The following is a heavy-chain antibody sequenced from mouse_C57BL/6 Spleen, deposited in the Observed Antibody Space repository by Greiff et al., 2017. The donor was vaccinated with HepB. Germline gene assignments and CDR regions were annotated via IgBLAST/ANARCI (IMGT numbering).Heavy chain of an antibody. V-gene: IGHV1-39*01. Sequence: EVQLQQSGPELVKPGASVKISCKASGYSFTDYNMNWVKQSNGKSLEWIGVINPNYGTTSYNQKFKGKATLTVDQSSSTAYMQLNNLTSEDSAVYDGARESDYAGSRYAMDYWGQGTSVTVSS. CDR1: GYSFTDYN. D-gene: IGHD1-1*01. CDR2: INPNYGTT. J-gene: IGHJ4*01. CDR3: ARESDYAGSRYAMDY.